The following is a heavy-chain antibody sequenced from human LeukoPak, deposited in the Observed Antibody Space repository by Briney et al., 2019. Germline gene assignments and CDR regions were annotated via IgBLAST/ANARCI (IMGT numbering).Heavy chain of an antibody. J-gene: IGHJ4*02. CDR2: INAGNGNT. CDR3: ARDSSGPPGALDY. D-gene: IGHD6-19*01. Sequence: ASVNVSCKASGYTFTSYAMHWVRQAPGQRLEWMGWINAGNGNTKYSQKFQGRVTITRDTSASTAYMELSSLRSEDTAVYYCARDSSGPPGALDYWGQGTLVTVSS. CDR1: GYTFTSYA. V-gene: IGHV1-3*01.